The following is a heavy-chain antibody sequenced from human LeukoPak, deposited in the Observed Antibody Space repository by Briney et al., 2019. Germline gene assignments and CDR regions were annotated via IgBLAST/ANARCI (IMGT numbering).Heavy chain of an antibody. CDR2: ISGSGGST. V-gene: IGHV3-23*01. CDR3: ATYRQVLLPFES. Sequence: PGGSLRLSCAASGFTFSSYAMSWVRQAPGKGLEWVSAISGSGGSTYYADSVKGRFTISRDNSKNTLYLQMNSLRAEDTAIYYCATYRQVLLPFESWGQGTLVTVSS. CDR1: GFTFSSYA. D-gene: IGHD2-8*02. J-gene: IGHJ4*02.